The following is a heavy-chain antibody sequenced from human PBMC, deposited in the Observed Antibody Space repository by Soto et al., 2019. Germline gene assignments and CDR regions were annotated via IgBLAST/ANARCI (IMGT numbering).Heavy chain of an antibody. V-gene: IGHV5-10-1*01. CDR1: GYSFAGYW. CDR3: ARQIYDSDSGPNFQYHFDS. CDR2: IDPSDSQT. J-gene: IGHJ4*02. D-gene: IGHD5-12*01. Sequence: GESLKISCKGSGYSFAGYWITWVRQKPGKGLEWMGRIDPSDSQTYYSPSFRGHVTISVTKSITTVFLQWSSLRASDTAMYYCARQIYDSDSGPNFQYHFDSWGQGTPDTVSS.